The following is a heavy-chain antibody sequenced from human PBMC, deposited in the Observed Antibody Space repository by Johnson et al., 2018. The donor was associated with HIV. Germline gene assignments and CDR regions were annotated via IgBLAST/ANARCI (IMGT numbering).Heavy chain of an antibody. D-gene: IGHD1-26*01. V-gene: IGHV3-15*01. CDR3: TTSVGATLRGAFDI. CDR2: IKSKTDGGTT. CDR1: GFTFSNAW. J-gene: IGHJ3*02. Sequence: VQLVESGGGLVKPGGSLRLSCAASGFTFSNAWMSWVRQAPGKGLEWVGRIKSKTDGGTTDYAAPVNGRFTISRDDSKNTLYLQMNSLKTEDTAVYYCTTSVGATLRGAFDIWGQGTMVTVSS.